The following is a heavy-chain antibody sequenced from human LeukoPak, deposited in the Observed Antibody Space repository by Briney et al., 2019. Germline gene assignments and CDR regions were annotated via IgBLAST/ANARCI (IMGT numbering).Heavy chain of an antibody. CDR3: ARQAPLKSYDFWSGYGPAAADY. CDR2: IYYSGVT. D-gene: IGHD3-3*01. J-gene: IGHJ4*02. CDR1: GGSISSSSYY. V-gene: IGHV4-39*01. Sequence: SETLSLXCTVSGGSISSSSYYWGWIRQPPGKGLEWIGSIYYSGVTYYNPSLKSRVTISVDTSKNQFSLKLSSVTAADTAVYYCARQAPLKSYDFWSGYGPAAADYWGQETLVTVSS.